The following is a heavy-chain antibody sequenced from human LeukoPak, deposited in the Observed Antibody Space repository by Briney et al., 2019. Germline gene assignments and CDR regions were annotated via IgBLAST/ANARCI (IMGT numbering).Heavy chain of an antibody. Sequence: ASVKVSCKASGYTFAAYGITWVRQAPGQGLEWVGWITAYNGNTNYAQKLQGRVTMTTDTSTSTAYMELRSLRSDDTAVYYCARTSNYYDSSEDYWGQGTLVTVSS. CDR2: ITAYNGNT. J-gene: IGHJ4*02. D-gene: IGHD3-22*01. V-gene: IGHV1-18*01. CDR1: GYTFAAYG. CDR3: ARTSNYYDSSEDY.